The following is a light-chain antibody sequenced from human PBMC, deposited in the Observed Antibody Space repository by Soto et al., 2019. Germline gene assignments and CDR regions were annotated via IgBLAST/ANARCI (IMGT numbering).Light chain of an antibody. CDR1: QSVYNNY. CDR2: GAS. CDR3: QQYGLPPLS. Sequence: EIVLTQSPGTLSLSPGERATLSCRASQSVYNNYLAWYQQKPGQTPRLLVNGASNRATGIPDRFSGGGSGTDFTLPISSLEPEDFAVYYCQQYGLPPLSFGQGTRVEIK. J-gene: IGKJ2*01. V-gene: IGKV3-20*01.